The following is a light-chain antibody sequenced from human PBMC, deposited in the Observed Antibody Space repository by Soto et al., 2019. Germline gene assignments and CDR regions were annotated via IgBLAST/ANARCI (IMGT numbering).Light chain of an antibody. CDR2: DAS. CDR3: QQYSSYWT. Sequence: DIQMTQSPSSVSASAGDRVTITFRASQGISSWLAWYQQKPGKAPKLLIYDASSLESGVPSRFSGSGSGTEFTLTISSLQPDDFATYYCQQYSSYWTFAQGTKVDIK. CDR1: QGISSW. J-gene: IGKJ1*01. V-gene: IGKV1-5*01.